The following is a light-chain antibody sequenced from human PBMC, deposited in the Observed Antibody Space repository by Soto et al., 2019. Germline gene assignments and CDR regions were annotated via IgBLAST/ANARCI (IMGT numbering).Light chain of an antibody. Sequence: SSELTQPPSVSVAPGKTARITCGGNNIGSKSVHWYQQKPRQAPVLVIYYDSDRPSGIPERFSGSNSGNTATLTISRVEAGDEADYYCQVWDSSSDHPYVFGTGTKLTVL. CDR2: YDS. CDR3: QVWDSSSDHPYV. CDR1: NIGSKS. J-gene: IGLJ1*01. V-gene: IGLV3-21*04.